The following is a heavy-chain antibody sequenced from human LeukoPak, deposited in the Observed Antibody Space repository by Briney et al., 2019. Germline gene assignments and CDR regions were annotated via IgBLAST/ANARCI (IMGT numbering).Heavy chain of an antibody. CDR1: GFTFSSYA. J-gene: IGHJ4*02. CDR3: ARDKEGD. CDR2: ISYDGSNK. Sequence: QSGGSLRLSCAASGFTFSSYAMHWVRRVLGKGLEWVAIISYDGSNKYYADSVKGRFTISRDNSKNTLYLQMNSLRAEDTAVYYCARDKEGDWGQGTLVTVSS. V-gene: IGHV3-30-3*01.